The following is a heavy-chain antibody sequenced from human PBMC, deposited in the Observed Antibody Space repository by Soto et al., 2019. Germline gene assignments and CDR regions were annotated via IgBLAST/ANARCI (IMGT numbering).Heavy chain of an antibody. CDR1: GYTFTSYG. V-gene: IGHV1-18*01. J-gene: IGHJ6*03. Sequence: QVQLVQSGAEVKKPGASVKVSCKASGYTFTSYGISWVRQAPGQGPEWMGWISAYNGNTNYAQKLQVRGTMTTDTSTSTAYMELRSLRADDTAVYYCARGPLGRDIEASDYYYYMDVWGKGTTVTVSS. CDR2: ISAYNGNT. D-gene: IGHD2-15*01. CDR3: ARGPLGRDIEASDYYYYMDV.